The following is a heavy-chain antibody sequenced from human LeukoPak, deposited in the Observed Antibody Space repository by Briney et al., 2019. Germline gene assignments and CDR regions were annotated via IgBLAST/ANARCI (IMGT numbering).Heavy chain of an antibody. CDR2: IWYDGSNK. Sequence: GGSLRLSCAASGFTFSSYGMHWVRQAPGKGLEWVAVIWYDGSNKYYADSVKGRFTISGDNSKNTLYLQMNSLRAEDTAVYYCARDGGVYGGNSYYYYYYGMDVWGQGTTVTVSS. CDR1: GFTFSSYG. V-gene: IGHV3-33*01. D-gene: IGHD4-23*01. CDR3: ARDGGVYGGNSYYYYYYGMDV. J-gene: IGHJ6*02.